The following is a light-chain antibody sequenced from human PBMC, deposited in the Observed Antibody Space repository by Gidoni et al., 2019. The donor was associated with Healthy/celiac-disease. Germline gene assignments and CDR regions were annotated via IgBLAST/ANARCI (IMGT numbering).Light chain of an antibody. V-gene: IGLV2-23*02. Sequence: QSALTQPAAVSGSPGQSITISCTGTSSDVGSYNLVSWYQQHPGKAPKLMIYEVSKRPSGVSNRFSGSKSGNTASLTISGLQAEDEADYYCCSYAGSSTFEVFGGGTKLTAL. CDR2: EVS. CDR1: SSDVGSYNL. CDR3: CSYAGSSTFEV. J-gene: IGLJ2*01.